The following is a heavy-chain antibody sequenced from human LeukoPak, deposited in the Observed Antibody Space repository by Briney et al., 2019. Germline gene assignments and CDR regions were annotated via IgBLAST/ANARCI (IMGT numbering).Heavy chain of an antibody. D-gene: IGHD5-24*01. J-gene: IGHJ3*02. CDR2: IYYSGST. CDR1: GGSISSYY. Sequence: SETLSLTCTVSGGSISSYYWSWIRQPPGKGLEWIGYIYYSGSTSYNPSLKSRVTISVDTSKNQFSLRLSSVTAADTAVYYCARDQGYNAFDIWGQGTMVTVSP. CDR3: ARDQGYNAFDI. V-gene: IGHV4-59*01.